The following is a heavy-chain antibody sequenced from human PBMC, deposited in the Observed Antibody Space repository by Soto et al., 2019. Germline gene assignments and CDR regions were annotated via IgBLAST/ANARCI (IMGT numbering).Heavy chain of an antibody. Sequence: QVQLVQSGAEVKKPGASVKVSCKVSGYTLTELSMHWVRQAPGKGLEWMGGFDPEDGETIYAQKFQGRVTMTEDTSTDTAYMELSSLRSEDTAVYYCATCSTSCYGANYYYYYYMDVWGKGTTVTVSS. D-gene: IGHD2-2*01. CDR2: FDPEDGET. V-gene: IGHV1-24*01. CDR3: ATCSTSCYGANYYYYYYMDV. CDR1: GYTLTELS. J-gene: IGHJ6*03.